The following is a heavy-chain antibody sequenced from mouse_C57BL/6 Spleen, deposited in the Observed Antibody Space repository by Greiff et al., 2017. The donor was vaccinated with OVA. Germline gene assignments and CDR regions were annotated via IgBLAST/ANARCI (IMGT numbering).Heavy chain of an antibody. J-gene: IGHJ4*01. V-gene: IGHV1-19*01. CDR2: INPYNGGT. CDR1: GYTFTDYY. CDR3: ASLLNYAMDY. Sequence: SGPVLVKPGASVKMSCKASGYTFTDYYMNWVKQSHGKSLEWIGVINPYNGGTSYNQKFKGKATLTVDKSSSTAYMELNSLTSEDSAVYYCASLLNYAMDYWGQGTSVTVSS.